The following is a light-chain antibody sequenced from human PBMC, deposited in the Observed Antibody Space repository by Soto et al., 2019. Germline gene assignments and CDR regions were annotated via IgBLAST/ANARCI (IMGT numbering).Light chain of an antibody. CDR3: HQRQSWPRT. J-gene: IGKJ1*01. CDR1: QYINTR. V-gene: IGKV3-11*01. CDR2: QTS. Sequence: EIVLTQSPATLSSFPGDRVAISCLASQYINTRLAWYQHRPGQAPRLLIYQTSLRAAGIPARFSASGSGTDFTLTISDVQPEDFALYYCHQRQSWPRTFGQGTKVDIK.